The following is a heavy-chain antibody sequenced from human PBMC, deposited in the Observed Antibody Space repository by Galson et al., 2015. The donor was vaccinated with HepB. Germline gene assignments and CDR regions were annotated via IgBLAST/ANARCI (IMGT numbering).Heavy chain of an antibody. Sequence: SVKVSCKASGYTFTGYYMHWVRQAPGQGLEWMGWINPNSGGTNYVQKFQGWVTMTRDTSISTAYMELSRLRSDDTAVYYCARVPYCSSTSCHRYYFDYWGQGTLVTVSS. J-gene: IGHJ4*02. CDR3: ARVPYCSSTSCHRYYFDY. CDR1: GYTFTGYY. CDR2: INPNSGGT. V-gene: IGHV1-2*04. D-gene: IGHD2-2*01.